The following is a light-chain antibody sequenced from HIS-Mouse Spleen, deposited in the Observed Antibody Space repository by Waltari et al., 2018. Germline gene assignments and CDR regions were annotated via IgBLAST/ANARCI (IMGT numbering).Light chain of an antibody. CDR3: SSYTSSSTRV. CDR2: DVS. CDR1: SSDVGGYNY. J-gene: IGLJ3*02. Sequence: QSALTQPASVSGSPGQSITISCTGTSSDVGGYNYVPWYQQHPGNAPKLMIYDVSNRPSGVSSRFSGSKSGNTASLTISGLQAEDEADYYCSSYTSSSTRVFGGGTKLTVL. V-gene: IGLV2-14*03.